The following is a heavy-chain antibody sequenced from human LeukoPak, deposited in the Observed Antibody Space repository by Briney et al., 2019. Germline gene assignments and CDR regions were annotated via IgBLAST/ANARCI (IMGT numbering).Heavy chain of an antibody. CDR1: GGSISSYY. Sequence: SETLSLTCTVSGGSISSYYWSWIRQPPGKGLEWIGYIYYSGSTNYNPSLKSRVTISVDASKNQFSLKLSSVTAADTAVYYCARGIYHYYYGMDVWGQGTTVTVSS. J-gene: IGHJ6*02. CDR3: ARGIYHYYYGMDV. CDR2: IYYSGST. V-gene: IGHV4-59*01.